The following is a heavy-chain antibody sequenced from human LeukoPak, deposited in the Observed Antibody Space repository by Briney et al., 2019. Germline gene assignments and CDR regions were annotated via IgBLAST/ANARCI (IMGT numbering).Heavy chain of an antibody. Sequence: ASVKVSCKASGYTFTSYDINWVRQATGQGLEWMGWMNPNSGNTGYAQKFQGRVTITRNTSISTAYMELSSLRSEDTAVYYCARGRRGTMVRAPLKGTRGYYTDVWGKGTTVTVSS. CDR2: MNPNSGNT. V-gene: IGHV1-8*03. CDR3: ARGRRGTMVRAPLKGTRGYYTDV. CDR1: GYTFTSYD. D-gene: IGHD3-10*01. J-gene: IGHJ6*03.